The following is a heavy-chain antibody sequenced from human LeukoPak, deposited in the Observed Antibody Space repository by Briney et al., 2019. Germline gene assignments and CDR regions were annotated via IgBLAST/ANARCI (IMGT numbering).Heavy chain of an antibody. J-gene: IGHJ4*02. D-gene: IGHD3-10*01. CDR2: IYYSGST. CDR3: ARVAGMVRGVINY. V-gene: IGHV4-59*08. Sequence: SETLSLTCTVSGGSISSYYWSWIRQPPGKGLEWIGYIYYSGSTNYNPSLKSRVTISVDTSKNQFSLKLSSVTAADTAVYYCARVAGMVRGVINYWGQGTLVTVSS. CDR1: GGSISSYY.